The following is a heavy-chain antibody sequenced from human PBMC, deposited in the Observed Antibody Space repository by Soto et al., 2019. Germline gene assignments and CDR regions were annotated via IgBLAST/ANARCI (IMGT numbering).Heavy chain of an antibody. CDR1: GGSISSSSYY. Sequence: SETLSLTCTVSGGSISSSSYYWGWIRHPPGKGLEWIGSIYYSGSTYYNPSLKSRVTISVDTSKNQFSLKLSSVTAADTAVYYCARAPGDSSGWYNYWGQGTLVTVSS. CDR2: IYYSGST. CDR3: ARAPGDSSGWYNY. V-gene: IGHV4-39*01. J-gene: IGHJ4*02. D-gene: IGHD6-19*01.